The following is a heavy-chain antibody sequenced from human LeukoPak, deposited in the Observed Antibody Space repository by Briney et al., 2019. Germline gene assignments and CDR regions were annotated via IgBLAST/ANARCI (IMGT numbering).Heavy chain of an antibody. V-gene: IGHV1-8*03. J-gene: IGHJ3*02. CDR2: MNPKTGNT. CDR1: GGTFSSYA. CDR3: VRIYYSNAFDI. Sequence: RGASVKVSSKASGGTFSSYAISWVRQAPGQGLEWMGWMNPKTGNTGSAQKFQGRVTITGDTSISTVYMELSSLRSEDTAVYYCVRIYYSNAFDIWGQGTMVTVSS. D-gene: IGHD4-11*01.